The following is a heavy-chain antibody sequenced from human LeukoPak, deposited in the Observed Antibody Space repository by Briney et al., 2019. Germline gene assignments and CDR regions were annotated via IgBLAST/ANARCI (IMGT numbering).Heavy chain of an antibody. CDR3: ATGQIQRIAAAGSSQVPFYYYYYGMDV. J-gene: IGHJ6*02. Sequence: ASVKVSCKVSGYTLTELSMHWVRQAPGKGLEWMGGFDPEDGETIYAQKFQGRVTMTEGTSTDTAYMELSSLRSEDTAVFYCATGQIQRIAAAGSSQVPFYYYYYGMDVWGQGTTVTVSS. V-gene: IGHV1-24*01. CDR1: GYTLTELS. CDR2: FDPEDGET. D-gene: IGHD6-13*01.